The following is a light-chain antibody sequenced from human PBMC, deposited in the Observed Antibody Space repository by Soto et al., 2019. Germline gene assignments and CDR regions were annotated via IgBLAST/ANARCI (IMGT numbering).Light chain of an antibody. J-gene: IGKJ1*01. V-gene: IGKV3-15*01. CDR2: DAS. Sequence: DIVMTQFPATLSVSPGETATLSCRASQSVSSNLAWYQQKPGHAPRLLISDASTRAAGLPARFSGSGSGTEFTLTISSLQSEDFAVYFCQQSNNLPKTFGQGTKVEMK. CDR3: QQSNNLPKT. CDR1: QSVSSN.